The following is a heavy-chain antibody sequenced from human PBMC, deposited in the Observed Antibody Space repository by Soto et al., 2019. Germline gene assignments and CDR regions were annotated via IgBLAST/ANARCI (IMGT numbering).Heavy chain of an antibody. Sequence: PEGSLILSCTVSGGPIISNAMHWVRQAQGKGLEWVVDISYDGRTTHYSKSVRGRFTISRDNSKNTVFLQMNSLRAEDTAVYYCAKDHGMDVWGQGATVNVS. CDR3: AKDHGMDV. V-gene: IGHV3-30*04. J-gene: IGHJ6*02. CDR1: GGPIISNA. CDR2: ISYDGRTT.